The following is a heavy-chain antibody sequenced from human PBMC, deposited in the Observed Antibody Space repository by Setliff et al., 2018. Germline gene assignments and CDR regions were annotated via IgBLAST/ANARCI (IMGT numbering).Heavy chain of an antibody. CDR1: GFSFSIFW. D-gene: IGHD3-16*01. CDR3: ARDRGGGLYDY. V-gene: IGHV3-7*01. CDR2: IKQDGSEK. Sequence: GGSLSLSCAGSGFSFSIFWMSWVRQAPGKGLEWVATIKQDGSEKFYVDSGKGRFTISRDNAKNSLYLQTDSLRVEDTAMYFCARDRGGGLYDYWGRGTLVTVSS. J-gene: IGHJ4*02.